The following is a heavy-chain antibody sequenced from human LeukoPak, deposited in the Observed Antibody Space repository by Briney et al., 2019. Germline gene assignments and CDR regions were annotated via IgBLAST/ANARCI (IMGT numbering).Heavy chain of an antibody. CDR1: GFTFSSYA. CDR2: ISGSGGST. CDR3: AKTDIYDFWSGYQKGNYFDY. J-gene: IGHJ4*02. V-gene: IGHV3-23*01. D-gene: IGHD3-3*01. Sequence: PGGSLRLSCAASGFTFSSYAMSWVRQAPVKGLEWVSAISGSGGSTYYADSVKGRFTISRDNSKNTLYLQMNSLRAEDTAVYYCAKTDIYDFWSGYQKGNYFDYWGQGTLVTVSS.